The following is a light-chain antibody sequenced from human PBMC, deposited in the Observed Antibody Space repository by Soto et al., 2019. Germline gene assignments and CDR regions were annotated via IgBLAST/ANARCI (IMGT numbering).Light chain of an antibody. J-gene: IGKJ5*01. CDR3: QQSYINPIT. V-gene: IGKV1-39*01. CDR2: AAS. CDR1: QSVSSY. Sequence: DIQMTQSPPSLPASVGDRVTITCRASQSVSSYLHWYQQKPGKAPKLLIYAASTLQSGVPSRFSGSGSGTDLTLTIVSLQTEDFATYYCQQSYINPITFGQGTRLEIK.